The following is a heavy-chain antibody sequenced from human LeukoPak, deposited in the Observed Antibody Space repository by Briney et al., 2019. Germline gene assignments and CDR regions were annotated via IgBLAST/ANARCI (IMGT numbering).Heavy chain of an antibody. D-gene: IGHD4-11*01. CDR1: GGSIISGGYY. CDR3: ARYASDYSDYYGMDV. V-gene: IGHV4-31*03. CDR2: IYYSGST. Sequence: SQTLSLTCIVSGGSIISGGYYWSWIRQHPGKGLEWIGYIYYSGSTYYNPSLKNRVTISVDTSKNQFSLKLRSVTAADTAVYYCARYASDYSDYYGMDVWGQGTTVTVSS. J-gene: IGHJ6*02.